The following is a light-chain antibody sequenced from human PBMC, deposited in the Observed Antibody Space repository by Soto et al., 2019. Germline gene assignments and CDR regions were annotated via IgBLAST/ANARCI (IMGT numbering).Light chain of an antibody. CDR1: QSISSW. CDR2: KAS. V-gene: IGKV1-5*03. J-gene: IGKJ4*02. CDR3: QQYNSYPLT. Sequence: DIQMTQSPSTLSASVGDRVTITCRASQSISSWLAWYQQKPGKAPNLLIYKASSLESGVPSRFSVSGSGTEFTLTISSLQPDDFATYYFQQYNSYPLTFGGGTKVEIK.